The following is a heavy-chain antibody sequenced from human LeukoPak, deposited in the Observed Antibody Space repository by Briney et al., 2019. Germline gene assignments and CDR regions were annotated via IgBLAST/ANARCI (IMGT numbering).Heavy chain of an antibody. V-gene: IGHV3-20*01. CDR3: AREKEYHEGVYYYYMDV. J-gene: IGHJ6*03. CDR2: INWNGGST. CDR1: GFTFDDYG. D-gene: IGHD2-2*01. Sequence: GGSLRLSCAASGFTFDDYGMSWVRQAPGKGLEWVSGINWNGGSTGYADSVKGRFTISRDNAKNSLYLQMNSLRAEDTALYHCAREKEYHEGVYYYYMDVWGKGTTVTVSS.